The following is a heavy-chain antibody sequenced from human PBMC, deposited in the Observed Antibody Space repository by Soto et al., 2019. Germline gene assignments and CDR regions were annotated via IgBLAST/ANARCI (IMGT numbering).Heavy chain of an antibody. Sequence: QVQLVQSGAEVKKPGASVKVSCKASGYTFTSYDINWVRQATGQGLEWMGWMNPNSGNTGYAPEFQGRVTMTRNTSISTAYMDLSSLRSDDTAVYYCARERAAAGFDYWGQGTLVTVSS. D-gene: IGHD6-13*01. CDR2: MNPNSGNT. V-gene: IGHV1-8*01. CDR1: GYTFTSYD. CDR3: ARERAAAGFDY. J-gene: IGHJ4*02.